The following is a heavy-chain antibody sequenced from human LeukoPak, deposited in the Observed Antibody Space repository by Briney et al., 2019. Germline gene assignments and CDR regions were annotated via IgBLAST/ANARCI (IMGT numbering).Heavy chain of an antibody. V-gene: IGHV4-61*02. Sequence: SQTLSLTCTVSGGSISSGSYYWSWIRQPAGKGLEWIGRIYTSGSTNYNPSLKSRVTISVDTSKNQFSLKLSSVTAADTAVYYCTGYDYSNRQDYWGQGTLVTVSS. J-gene: IGHJ4*02. CDR1: GGSISSGSYY. CDR2: IYTSGST. D-gene: IGHD4-11*01. CDR3: TGYDYSNRQDY.